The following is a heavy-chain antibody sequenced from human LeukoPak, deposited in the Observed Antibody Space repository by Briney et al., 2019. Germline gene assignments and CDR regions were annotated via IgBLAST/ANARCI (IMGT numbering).Heavy chain of an antibody. D-gene: IGHD1-1*01. CDR2: IYSSGNT. J-gene: IGHJ4*02. V-gene: IGHV4-39*01. CDR3: ARHLSGTTMSHYFDF. CDR1: GDSISSGRNY. Sequence: PSETLSLTCSVSGDSISSGRNYWGWIRQSPGTGLEWIASIYSSGNTHSNPSLKSRVSISVDTSKNQVSLKLYSVTASDAAIYYCARHLSGTTMSHYFDFWGQGTLVTVSS.